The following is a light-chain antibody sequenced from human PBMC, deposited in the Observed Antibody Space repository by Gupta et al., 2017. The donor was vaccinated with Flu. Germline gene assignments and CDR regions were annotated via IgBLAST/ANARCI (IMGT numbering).Light chain of an antibody. Sequence: PSTLSASVGDRVTITCRASQSISSWLAWYVQKPGKAPKLLSYKASRVQNGVPSRFSGSGSGTEFTLTISSLQPDDFATYYCHQYNSYSWTFGQGTKVEIK. CDR1: QSISSW. J-gene: IGKJ1*01. V-gene: IGKV1-5*03. CDR2: KAS. CDR3: HQYNSYSWT.